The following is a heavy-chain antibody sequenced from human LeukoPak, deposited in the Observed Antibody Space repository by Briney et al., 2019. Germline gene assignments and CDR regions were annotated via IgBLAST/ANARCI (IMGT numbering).Heavy chain of an antibody. Sequence: GGSLRLSCAASGFTFSDYYMSWICQAPGKGLEWVSYISSSGSTIYYADSVKGRFTISRDNAKNSLYLQMNSLRAEDTAVYYCARDRGVTTVNWFDPWGQGALVTVSS. CDR3: ARDRGVTTVNWFDP. V-gene: IGHV3-11*01. CDR1: GFTFSDYY. CDR2: ISSSGSTI. D-gene: IGHD4-17*01. J-gene: IGHJ5*02.